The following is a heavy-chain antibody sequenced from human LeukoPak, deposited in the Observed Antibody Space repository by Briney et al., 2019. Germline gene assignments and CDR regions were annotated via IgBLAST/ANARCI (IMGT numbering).Heavy chain of an antibody. CDR2: ISGYNTNT. J-gene: IGHJ3*01. Sequence: ASVKVSCKASGYTFTSYSTNWVRQAPGQGLEWMGWISGYNTNTNYAQKLQGRVTMTTDTSTSTAYMELRSLRSDDTAVYYCARPKHDYGDYRDAFDLWGQGTVVTVSS. CDR1: GYTFTSYS. V-gene: IGHV1-18*01. CDR3: ARPKHDYGDYRDAFDL. D-gene: IGHD4-17*01.